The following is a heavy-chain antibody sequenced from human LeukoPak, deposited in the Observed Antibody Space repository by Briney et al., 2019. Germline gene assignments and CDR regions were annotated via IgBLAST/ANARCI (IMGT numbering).Heavy chain of an antibody. J-gene: IGHJ4*02. Sequence: GGSLRLSCAAAGFTFSDYYMSWIRQAPGKGLEWVSSISSSSSYIYYADSVKGRFTISRDNAKNSLYLQMNSLRAEDTAVYYCARGATVTADYDYWGQGTLVTVSS. CDR2: ISSSSSYI. D-gene: IGHD4-17*01. V-gene: IGHV3-11*06. CDR1: GFTFSDYY. CDR3: ARGATVTADYDY.